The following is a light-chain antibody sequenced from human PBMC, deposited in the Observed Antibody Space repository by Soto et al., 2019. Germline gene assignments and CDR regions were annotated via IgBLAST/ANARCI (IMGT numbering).Light chain of an antibody. Sequence: ALTQPPSASGSPGQSVPISCTGTSSDVGGYNYVSWYQQHPGKAPKLMIYEVSKRPSGLPDRFSGSKSGNTASLTVSGLLAEDEADYYCSSYAASNSYVCGTGTKVTV. J-gene: IGLJ1*01. CDR1: SSDVGGYNY. CDR3: SSYAASNSYV. CDR2: EVS. V-gene: IGLV2-8*01.